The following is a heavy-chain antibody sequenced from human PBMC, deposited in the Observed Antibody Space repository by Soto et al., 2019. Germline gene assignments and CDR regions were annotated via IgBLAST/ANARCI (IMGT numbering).Heavy chain of an antibody. CDR1: GYAFTSYA. D-gene: IGHD3-22*01. Sequence: ASVKVSCKASGYAFTSYAMKWVRQAPGQGLEWMGWINTNTGNPTYAQGFTGRFVFSLDTSVSTAYLQICSLKAEDTAVYYSARDVYMIVVVTPGYWGQGTLVTVSS. CDR3: ARDVYMIVVVTPGY. CDR2: INTNTGNP. V-gene: IGHV7-4-1*01. J-gene: IGHJ4*02.